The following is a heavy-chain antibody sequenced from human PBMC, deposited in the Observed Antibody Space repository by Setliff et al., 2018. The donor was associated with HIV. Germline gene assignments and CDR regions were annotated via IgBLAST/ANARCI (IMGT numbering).Heavy chain of an antibody. V-gene: IGHV4-39*07. D-gene: IGHD3-16*01. CDR1: GDSINSTSYY. J-gene: IGHJ6*03. CDR3: ARDVPWGDYYYYMDV. CDR2: INHSGRT. Sequence: SETLSLTCTVSGDSINSTSYYWGWIRQPPGKGLEWIGEINHSGRTKYSPSLRSRVSKSVDTSKTQFSLRLSSVATGDTAVYYCARDVPWGDYYYYMDVWGKGTTVTVSS.